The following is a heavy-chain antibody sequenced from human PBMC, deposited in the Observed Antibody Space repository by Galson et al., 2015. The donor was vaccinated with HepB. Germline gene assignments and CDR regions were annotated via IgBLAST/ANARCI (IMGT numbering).Heavy chain of an antibody. CDR2: ISYDGSNK. V-gene: IGHV3-30*18. Sequence: SLRLSCAASGFTFSNYGMHWVRQAPGKGLEWVAVISYDGSNKYYADSVKGRFTISRDNSKNTLYLQMNSLRAEDTALYYCAKDPYSYSALAGTMAGFDYWGQGTLVTVSS. CDR3: AKDPYSYSALAGTMAGFDY. D-gene: IGHD6-19*01. J-gene: IGHJ4*02. CDR1: GFTFSNYG.